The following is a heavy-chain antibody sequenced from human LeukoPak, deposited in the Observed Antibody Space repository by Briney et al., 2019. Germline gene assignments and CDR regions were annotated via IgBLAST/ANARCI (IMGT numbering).Heavy chain of an antibody. V-gene: IGHV1-24*01. CDR1: GYTLTELS. J-gene: IGHJ4*02. D-gene: IGHD2-2*01. Sequence: ASVRVSCKVSGYTLTELSMHWVRQAPGKGLEWMGGFDPEDGETIYAQKFQGRVTMTEDTSTDTAYMELSGLRSEDTAVYYCATAPQASYCSSTSCYVFDYWGQGTLVTVSS. CDR2: FDPEDGET. CDR3: ATAPQASYCSSTSCYVFDY.